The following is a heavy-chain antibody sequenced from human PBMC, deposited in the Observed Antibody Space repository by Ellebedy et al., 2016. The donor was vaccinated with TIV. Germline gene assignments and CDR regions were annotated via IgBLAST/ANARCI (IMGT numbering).Heavy chain of an antibody. J-gene: IGHJ4*02. CDR1: GFSLINSGLG. V-gene: IGHV2-5*02. Sequence: SGPTLVKPTQTLTLTCTFSGFSLINSGLGVGWIRQPPGKALEWLALIYWDDDNRYSPSLKSRLTITKDTSKNQVVLTVTNMDPVDTATYYCAHQTRGGDYGDYASLYYFDYWGQGTLVTVSS. CDR2: IYWDDDN. D-gene: IGHD4-17*01. CDR3: AHQTRGGDYGDYASLYYFDY.